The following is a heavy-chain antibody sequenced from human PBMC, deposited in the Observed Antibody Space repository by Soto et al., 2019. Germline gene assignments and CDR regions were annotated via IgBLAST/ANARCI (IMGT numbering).Heavy chain of an antibody. CDR2: INHSGST. V-gene: IGHV4-34*01. D-gene: IGHD6-13*01. CDR3: ARRGQVSGIAAACIRWFDP. CDR1: GGSFSGYY. Sequence: QVQLQQWGAGLLKPSETLSLTCAVYGGSFSGYYWSWIRQPPGKGLEWIGEINHSGSTNYNPYLMSRGTTSVDTSNNQFSLKLSSVTAADTAVYYCARRGQVSGIAAACIRWFDPWGQRTMVTVSS. J-gene: IGHJ5*02.